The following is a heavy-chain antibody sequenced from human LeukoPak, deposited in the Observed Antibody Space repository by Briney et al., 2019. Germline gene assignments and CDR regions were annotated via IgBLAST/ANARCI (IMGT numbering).Heavy chain of an antibody. V-gene: IGHV4-31*03. D-gene: IGHD3-10*01. Sequence: SETLSLSCTVSGGSISSGGYYWSWIRQHPGKGLEWIGYIYYSGSTYYNPSLKSRVTISVDTSKNQFSLKLSSVTAADTAVYYCARVAYMVRGSDAFDIWGQGTMVTVSS. CDR1: GGSISSGGYY. J-gene: IGHJ3*02. CDR3: ARVAYMVRGSDAFDI. CDR2: IYYSGST.